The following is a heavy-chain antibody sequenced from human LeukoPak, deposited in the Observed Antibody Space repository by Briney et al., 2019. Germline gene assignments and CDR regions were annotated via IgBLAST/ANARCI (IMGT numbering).Heavy chain of an antibody. J-gene: IGHJ4*02. Sequence: PGRSLRLSCAASGFTFSSYWMSWVRQAPGKGLEWVANIKQDGSEKYYVDSVKGRFTISRDNAKNSLYLQMNSLRAEDTAVYYCAREPFWSGYFANLHFDYWGQGTLVTVSS. CDR2: IKQDGSEK. CDR1: GFTFSSYW. CDR3: AREPFWSGYFANLHFDY. V-gene: IGHV3-7*01. D-gene: IGHD3-3*01.